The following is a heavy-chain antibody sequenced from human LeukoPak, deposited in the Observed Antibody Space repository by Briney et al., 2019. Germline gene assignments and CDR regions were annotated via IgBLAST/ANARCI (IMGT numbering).Heavy chain of an antibody. V-gene: IGHV4-61*08. Sequence: SETLSLTCTVSGGSISSGGYYWSWIRQHPGKGLEWIGYIYYSGSTNYNPSLKSRVTISVDTSKNQFSLKLSSVTAADTAVYYCARHEQQLPQGYFQHWGQGTLVTVSS. CDR2: IYYSGST. CDR1: GGSISSGGYY. CDR3: ARHEQQLPQGYFQH. J-gene: IGHJ1*01. D-gene: IGHD6-13*01.